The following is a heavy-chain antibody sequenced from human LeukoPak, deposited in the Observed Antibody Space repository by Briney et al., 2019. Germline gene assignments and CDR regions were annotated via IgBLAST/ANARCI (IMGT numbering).Heavy chain of an antibody. Sequence: ASVTVSCKASGYIFTDYYIHWVRQAPGQGPEWMGRINPNSGDTDSAQKFQGGVTMTRVTSITTVYMEMRRLTSDDTAVYYCARVAYGNNATPFDHWGQGTLVIVSS. D-gene: IGHD4-11*01. CDR2: INPNSGDT. J-gene: IGHJ4*02. CDR3: ARVAYGNNATPFDH. V-gene: IGHV1-2*06. CDR1: GYIFTDYY.